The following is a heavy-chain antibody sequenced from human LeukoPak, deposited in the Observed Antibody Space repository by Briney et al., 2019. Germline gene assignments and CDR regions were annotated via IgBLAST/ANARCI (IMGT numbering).Heavy chain of an antibody. CDR2: ISSSSSYI. Sequence: PGGSLRLSCAASGFTFSSYSMNWVRQAPGKGLEWVSSISSSSSYIYYADSVKGRFTISRDNAKNSLYLQMNSLRAEDTAVYYCARRDSDSWSLHYWGQGTLVTVSS. CDR1: GFTFSSYS. J-gene: IGHJ4*02. D-gene: IGHD6-13*01. V-gene: IGHV3-21*01. CDR3: ARRDSDSWSLHY.